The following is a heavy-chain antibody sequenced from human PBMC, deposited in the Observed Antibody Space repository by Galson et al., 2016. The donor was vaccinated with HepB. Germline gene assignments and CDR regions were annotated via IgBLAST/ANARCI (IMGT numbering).Heavy chain of an antibody. CDR3: ARGTTLTTRFDY. J-gene: IGHJ4*02. CDR1: GASISTNDY. D-gene: IGHD4-11*01. Sequence: SETLSLTCAVSGASISTNDYWSWVRQPPGKGLEWIGEIYYSGSTNYNPSLKSRVTISVDMSKNQFSLRLSSVTAADTAVYFCARGTTLTTRFDYWGQGTLVTVSS. CDR2: IYYSGST. V-gene: IGHV4-4*02.